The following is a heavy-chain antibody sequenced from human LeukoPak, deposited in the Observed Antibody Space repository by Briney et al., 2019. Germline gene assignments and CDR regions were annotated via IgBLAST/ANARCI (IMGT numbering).Heavy chain of an antibody. D-gene: IGHD3-3*01. J-gene: IGHJ4*02. CDR3: ARKVERPSRYSPIDF. Sequence: GGSLRLSCAASGFTFGTYWMSWVRQPPGKGLEWVTNIKQDGSETYYVDSVKGRFTISRDNAKNSLYLQMNSLRAEDTAVYYCARKVERPSRYSPIDFWGQGTLVTVSS. CDR2: IKQDGSET. CDR1: GFTFGTYW. V-gene: IGHV3-7*01.